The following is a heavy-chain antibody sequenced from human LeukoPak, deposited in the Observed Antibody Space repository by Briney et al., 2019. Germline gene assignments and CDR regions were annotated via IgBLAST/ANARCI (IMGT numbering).Heavy chain of an antibody. V-gene: IGHV5-51*01. CDR2: IYPGDSDT. D-gene: IGHD5-12*01. J-gene: IGHJ4*02. CDR1: GSDFTNYW. CDR3: ARQREGDSGYDY. Sequence: GESLQISCKGSGSDFTNYWIGWVRQMPGKGLEWMGIIYPGDSDTKYSPSFQGQVTFSADKSISTAYLQWSSLKASDTAMYYCARQREGDSGYDYWGQGTLVTVSS.